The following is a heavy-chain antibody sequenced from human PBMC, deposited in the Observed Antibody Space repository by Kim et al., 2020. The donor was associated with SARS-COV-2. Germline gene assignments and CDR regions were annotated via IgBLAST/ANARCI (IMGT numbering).Heavy chain of an antibody. CDR3: ARGRSYGMDV. Sequence: ASVKVSCKAYGYNFTKYAIHWVRQAPGQSLELMGWINAGNGNTKYSQKLQGRLIITRDTSSSTAYMELSSLRSEDTAIYFCARGRSYGMDVWGQGTTVTVSS. CDR1: GYNFTKYA. J-gene: IGHJ6*02. V-gene: IGHV1-3*01. CDR2: INAGNGNT.